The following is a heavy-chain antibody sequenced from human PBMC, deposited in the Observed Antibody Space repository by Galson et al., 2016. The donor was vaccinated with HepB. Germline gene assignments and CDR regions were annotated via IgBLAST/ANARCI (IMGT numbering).Heavy chain of an antibody. CDR1: GYSFTYYG. J-gene: IGHJ4*02. CDR3: VVRIVGGTDSAADY. CDR2: ISAQSGNL. D-gene: IGHD1-26*01. V-gene: IGHV1-18*01. Sequence: SVKVSCKASGYSFTYYGFSWVRQAPGQGLEWMGWISAQSGNLNYAEKFQGRVTMTTDTSTDTAYMELTSLRSEDTAIYYCVVRIVGGTDSAADYWGQGTQVTFSS.